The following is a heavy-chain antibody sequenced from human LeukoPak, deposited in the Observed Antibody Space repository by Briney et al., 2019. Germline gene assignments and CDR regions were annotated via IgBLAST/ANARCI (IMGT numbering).Heavy chain of an antibody. D-gene: IGHD2-15*01. CDR2: INSDESST. Sequence: GGSLRLSCAASGFTFSSYWMHWVRQAPGKGLVWVSRINSDESSTTYADSVKGRFTISRDNAKNTLYLQMNSLRAEDTAVYYCARVKGKLNFDYWGQGTLVTVSS. J-gene: IGHJ4*02. V-gene: IGHV3-74*01. CDR1: GFTFSSYW. CDR3: ARVKGKLNFDY.